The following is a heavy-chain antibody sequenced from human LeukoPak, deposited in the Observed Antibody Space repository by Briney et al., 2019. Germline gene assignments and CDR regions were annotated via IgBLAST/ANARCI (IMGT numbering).Heavy chain of an antibody. Sequence: GESLKISCAASGFTFSDYYMSWIRQAPGKGLEWVSFIYSGTIHYSDSVKGRFTISRDNSKNTLYLQMNSLRAEDTAVYYCARRAGAYSHPYDYWGQGTLVTVSS. CDR3: ARRAGAYSHPYDY. V-gene: IGHV3-53*01. CDR1: GFTFSDYY. CDR2: IYSGTI. J-gene: IGHJ4*02. D-gene: IGHD4/OR15-4a*01.